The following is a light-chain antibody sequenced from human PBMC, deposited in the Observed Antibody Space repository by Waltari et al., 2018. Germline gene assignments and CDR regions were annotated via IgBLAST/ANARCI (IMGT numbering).Light chain of an antibody. J-gene: IGKJ2*01. CDR2: RVS. CDR1: QSLVHSDGNTH. Sequence: DVVMTQSPLSLPVTLGQPASISCKSSQSLVHSDGNTHLNWFQQRPGQSPRRLSYRVSNRDSGVPDRFSGSGSGTDFTLKISRVEAEDVGVYYCMQGTHWPYTFGQGTKLDIK. V-gene: IGKV2-30*02. CDR3: MQGTHWPYT.